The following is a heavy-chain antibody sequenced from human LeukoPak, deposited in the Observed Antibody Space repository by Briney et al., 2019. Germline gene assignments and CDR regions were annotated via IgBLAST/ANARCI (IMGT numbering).Heavy chain of an antibody. D-gene: IGHD2-15*01. Sequence: SETLSLTCTVSGGSISSYYWSWIRQPPGKGLEWIGYIYYSGSTNYNPSLKSRVTISVDTSKNQFSLKLSSVTAADTAVYYCARERREDCSGGSCYLNAFDIWGQGTMVTVSS. CDR2: IYYSGST. V-gene: IGHV4-59*01. J-gene: IGHJ3*02. CDR3: ARERREDCSGGSCYLNAFDI. CDR1: GGSISSYY.